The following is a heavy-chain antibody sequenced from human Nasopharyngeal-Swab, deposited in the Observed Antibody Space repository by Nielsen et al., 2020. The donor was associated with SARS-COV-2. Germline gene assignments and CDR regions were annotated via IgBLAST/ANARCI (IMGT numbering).Heavy chain of an antibody. D-gene: IGHD2/OR15-2a*01. CDR3: ARRGDCNGTPCYSDY. V-gene: IGHV5-51*01. CDR1: GYSFTNYW. CDR2: IYPGDSSI. J-gene: IGHJ4*02. Sequence: GGSLRLSCKASGYSFTNYWIGWVRQMPGTGLEWMGLIYPGDSSIRYIPSFQGQVTISVDKSISTTYLQWSNLKASDAATYYCARRGDCNGTPCYSDYWGQGTLVTVSS.